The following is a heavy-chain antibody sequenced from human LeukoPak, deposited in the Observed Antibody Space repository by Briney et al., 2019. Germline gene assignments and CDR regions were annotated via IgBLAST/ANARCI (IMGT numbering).Heavy chain of an antibody. D-gene: IGHD2-15*01. Sequence: GGSLRLSCAASGFTFSSYSMNWVRQAPGKGLEWVSSISSSSSYIYYADSVKGRFTISRDNAKNSLYLQMNSLRAEDTAVYYCARDAGICSGGSYYAKAYRHWGQGTLVTVSS. V-gene: IGHV3-21*01. CDR1: GFTFSSYS. CDR3: ARDAGICSGGSYYAKAYRH. CDR2: ISSSSSYI. J-gene: IGHJ4*02.